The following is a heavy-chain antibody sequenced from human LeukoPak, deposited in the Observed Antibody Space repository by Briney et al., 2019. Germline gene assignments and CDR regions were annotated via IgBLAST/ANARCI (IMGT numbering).Heavy chain of an antibody. CDR1: GGSISSYY. V-gene: IGHV4-59*08. CDR3: ARHVGNSGSGSYLTYFDY. J-gene: IGHJ4*02. Sequence: SETLSLTCTVSGGSISSYYWSWIRQPPGKGLEWMGHIYYSGSTHYNPSLKSRVTISVDTSRNQFSLKLSSVTAADTAVYYCARHVGNSGSGSYLTYFDYWGQGTLVTVSS. D-gene: IGHD3-10*01. CDR2: IYYSGST.